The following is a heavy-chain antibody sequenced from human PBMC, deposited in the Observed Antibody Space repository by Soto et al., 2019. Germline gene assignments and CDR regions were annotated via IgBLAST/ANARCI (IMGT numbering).Heavy chain of an antibody. CDR3: ARDRAHGFWSGYGMDV. CDR2: INPNSGGT. J-gene: IGHJ6*02. Sequence: SVKVSCKASGYTFTGYYMHWVRQAPVQGLEWMGWINPNSGGTNYAQKFQGWVTMTRDTSISTAYMELSRLRSDDTAVYYCARDRAHGFWSGYGMDVWGQGTTVTVSS. V-gene: IGHV1-2*04. CDR1: GYTFTGYY. D-gene: IGHD3-3*01.